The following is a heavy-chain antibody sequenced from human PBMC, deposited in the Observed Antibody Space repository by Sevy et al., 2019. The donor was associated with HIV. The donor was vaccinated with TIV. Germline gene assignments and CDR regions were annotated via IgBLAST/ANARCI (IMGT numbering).Heavy chain of an antibody. J-gene: IGHJ3*01. Sequence: GGSLRLSCAASAFTFNTHAMTWVRQAPGKGLEWVSVISGPGLSTYYADSVKGRFTISRDNSKNTLYLQMNSLRADDTATYYCAKALNPALESMIEVVLRTLKGFDVWGQGTMVTVSS. CDR2: ISGPGLST. V-gene: IGHV3-23*01. D-gene: IGHD3-22*01. CDR3: AKALNPALESMIEVVLRTLKGFDV. CDR1: AFTFNTHA.